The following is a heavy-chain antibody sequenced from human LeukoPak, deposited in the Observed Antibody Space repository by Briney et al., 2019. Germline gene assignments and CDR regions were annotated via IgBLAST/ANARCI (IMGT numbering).Heavy chain of an antibody. V-gene: IGHV4-34*01. J-gene: IGHJ4*02. D-gene: IGHD4-17*01. Sequence: SETLSLTCAVCGGSFSGYYWSWIRQPPGKGLEWIGEINHSGSTNYNPSLKSRVTISVDTSKNQFSLKLSSVTAADTAVYYCARGPHDYGDSEFDYWGQGTLVTVSS. CDR1: GGSFSGYY. CDR3: ARGPHDYGDSEFDY. CDR2: INHSGST.